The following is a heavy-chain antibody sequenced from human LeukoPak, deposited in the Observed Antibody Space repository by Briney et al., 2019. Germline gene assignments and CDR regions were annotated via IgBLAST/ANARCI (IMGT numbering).Heavy chain of an antibody. CDR2: IIPILGIA. D-gene: IGHD3-3*01. CDR3: ARVKYYDFWSGYYPAFDI. Sequence: GASVKVSCKASGGTFSSYAISWVRQAPGQGLEWMGRIIPILGIANYAQKFQGRVTITADKSTSTAYMELSSLRSEGTAVYYCARVKYYDFWSGYYPAFDIWGQGTMVTVSS. CDR1: GGTFSSYA. V-gene: IGHV1-69*04. J-gene: IGHJ3*02.